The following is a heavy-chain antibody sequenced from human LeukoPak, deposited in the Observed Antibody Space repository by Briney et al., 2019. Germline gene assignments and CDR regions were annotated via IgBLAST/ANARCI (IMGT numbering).Heavy chain of an antibody. CDR2: IYYSGST. Sequence: SETLSLTCTVSGGSISSYYWSWIRQPPGKGLEWIGYIYYSGSTNYNPSLKSRVTISVDTSKNQFSLKLSSVTAADTAVYYCARDRKYGDPGYNWFDPWGQGTLVTVSS. V-gene: IGHV4-59*01. J-gene: IGHJ5*02. CDR1: GGSISSYY. D-gene: IGHD4-17*01. CDR3: ARDRKYGDPGYNWFDP.